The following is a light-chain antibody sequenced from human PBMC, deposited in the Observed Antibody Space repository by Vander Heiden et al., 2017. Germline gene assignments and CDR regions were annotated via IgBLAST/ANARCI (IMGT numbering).Light chain of an antibody. J-gene: IGKJ2*01. CDR3: QQSYSTPYS. CDR2: ATS. V-gene: IGKV1-39*01. Sequence: DIQMTQSPSSLSASVGDRVTITCRASQSVSGYLNWYQQKPGKAPKLLIYATSDLQSGVPSRFSGSRSGTDFTLTISSLQPEDFATYYCQQSYSTPYSFGQRTKLEIK. CDR1: QSVSGY.